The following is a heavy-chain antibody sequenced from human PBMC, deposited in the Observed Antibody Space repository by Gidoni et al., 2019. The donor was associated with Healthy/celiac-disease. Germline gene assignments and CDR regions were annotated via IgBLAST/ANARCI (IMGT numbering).Heavy chain of an antibody. D-gene: IGHD3-22*01. CDR2: ISWNSGSI. CDR3: ALTGYYDSSGYYSFDY. Sequence: EVQLVESGGGLVQPGRSLRLSCAASGFTFDDYAMHWVRQAPGKGLEWVSGISWNSGSIGYADSVKGRFTISRDNAKNSLYLQMNSLRAEDTALYYCALTGYYDSSGYYSFDYWGQGTLVTVSS. CDR1: GFTFDDYA. V-gene: IGHV3-9*01. J-gene: IGHJ4*02.